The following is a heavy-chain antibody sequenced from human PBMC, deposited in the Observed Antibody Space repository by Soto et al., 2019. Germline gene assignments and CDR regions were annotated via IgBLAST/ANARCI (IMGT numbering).Heavy chain of an antibody. V-gene: IGHV1-2*02. CDR3: ASDDCGGYAF. CDR2: VDPRSGAT. D-gene: IGHD4-17*01. J-gene: IGHJ5*01. CDR1: GYSFTAYY. Sequence: QVQLVQSGAEVKKPGASVKVSCKPFGYSFTAYYIHWVRQAPGQGLECMGWVDPRSGATKYVQRFQDRVIMTRDTSFHTVYMELSGLTSGESAVYDGASDDCGGYAFWGQGTLVTVS.